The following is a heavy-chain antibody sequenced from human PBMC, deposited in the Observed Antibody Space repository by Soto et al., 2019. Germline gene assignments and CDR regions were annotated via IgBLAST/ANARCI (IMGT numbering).Heavy chain of an antibody. CDR2: IIPIFGTA. V-gene: IGHV1-69*01. Sequence: QVQLVQSGAEVKKPGSSVKVSCKASGGTFSSYAISWVRQAPGQGLEWMGGIIPIFGTANYAQKFQDRVTITADESTSTAYMELSSLRSEDTAVYYCARDKRTYYYDSSGYYHYVRYYFDYWGQGTLVTVSS. J-gene: IGHJ4*02. D-gene: IGHD3-22*01. CDR3: ARDKRTYYYDSSGYYHYVRYYFDY. CDR1: GGTFSSYA.